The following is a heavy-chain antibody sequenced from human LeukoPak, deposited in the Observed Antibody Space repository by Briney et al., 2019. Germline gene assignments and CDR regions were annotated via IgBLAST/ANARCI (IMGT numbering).Heavy chain of an antibody. D-gene: IGHD1-7*01. CDR1: GFTVSTNY. CDR2: IYSGGNT. J-gene: IGHJ4*02. Sequence: PGGSLRLSCAASGFTVSTNYMTWVRQSPGHGLQWVSIIYSGGNTYYADSVEGRFTISRDNSKNTLDLQMNSLRDEDTAVYYCARGGLDLRPGQFDYWGQGTLVTVSS. CDR3: ARGGLDLRPGQFDY. V-gene: IGHV3-53*01.